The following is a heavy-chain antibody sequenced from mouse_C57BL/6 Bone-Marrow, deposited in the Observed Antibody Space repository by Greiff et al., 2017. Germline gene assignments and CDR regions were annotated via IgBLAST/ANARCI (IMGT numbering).Heavy chain of an antibody. J-gene: IGHJ3*01. CDR2: INPGSGGT. V-gene: IGHV1-54*01. CDR3: AKDSSGQAWFAY. CDR1: GYAFTNSL. Sequence: QVQLKESGAELVRPGTSVKVSCKASGYAFTNSLIEWVKQRPGQGLEWIGVINPGSGGTNYNEKFKGKATLTADKSSSTAYMQLSSLTSEDSAVYFCAKDSSGQAWFAYWGQGTLVTVSA. D-gene: IGHD3-2*02.